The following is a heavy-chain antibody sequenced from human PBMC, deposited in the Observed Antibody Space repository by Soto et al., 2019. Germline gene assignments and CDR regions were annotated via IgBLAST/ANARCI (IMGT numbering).Heavy chain of an antibody. D-gene: IGHD3-10*01. CDR1: GGSVSSGSYY. V-gene: IGHV4-61*01. J-gene: IGHJ4*02. CDR2: ISYSGST. CDR3: ARAIREYYYGSGTYYIPVYFDY. Sequence: SETLSLTCTVSGGSVSSGSYYWSWIRQPPGKGLEWIGYISYSGSTNYNPSLKSRVTISVDTSRNQFSLKLSSVTAADTAAYYCARAIREYYYGSGTYYIPVYFDYWGQETLVTVSS.